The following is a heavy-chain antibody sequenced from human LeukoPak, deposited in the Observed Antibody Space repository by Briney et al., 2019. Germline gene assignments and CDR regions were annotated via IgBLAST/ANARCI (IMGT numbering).Heavy chain of an antibody. CDR3: ARNLYNWNYYAMDV. CDR1: GLTFSSYS. V-gene: IGHV3-21*01. CDR2: ISSSSSYI. D-gene: IGHD1-20*01. Sequence: GGSLRLSCAASGLTFSSYSMNWVRQAPGKGLQWVSSISSSSSYIYYADSVKGRFTISRDNAKNSLYLQMNSLRAEDTAVYYCARNLYNWNYYAMDVWGQGTTVTVSS. J-gene: IGHJ6*02.